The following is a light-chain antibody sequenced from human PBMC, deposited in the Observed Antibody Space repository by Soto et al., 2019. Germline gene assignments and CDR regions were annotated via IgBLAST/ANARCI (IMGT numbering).Light chain of an antibody. CDR2: GAS. CDR3: QEYNNCPQT. J-gene: IGKJ1*01. Sequence: EIVMTQSPATLSVSPGERATLSCRANQSVSSNLAWYQQKRGQAPRLLIYGASTRATGIPARFRGSGSGTEFTVTISSLQSEDFAVYYCQEYNNCPQTFGQGTRVEIK. CDR1: QSVSSN. V-gene: IGKV3-15*01.